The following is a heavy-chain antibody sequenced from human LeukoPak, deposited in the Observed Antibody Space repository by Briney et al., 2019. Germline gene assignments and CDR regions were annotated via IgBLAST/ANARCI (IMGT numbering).Heavy chain of an antibody. J-gene: IGHJ3*02. CDR1: GYTFTGYY. Sequence: ASVKVSCKASGYTFTGYYMHWVRQAPGKGLEWMGGFDPEDGETIYAQKFQGRVTMTEDTSTDTAYMELSSLRSEDTAVYYCATGYTMIVVCDAFDIWGQGTMVTVSS. CDR2: FDPEDGET. V-gene: IGHV1-24*01. CDR3: ATGYTMIVVCDAFDI. D-gene: IGHD3-22*01.